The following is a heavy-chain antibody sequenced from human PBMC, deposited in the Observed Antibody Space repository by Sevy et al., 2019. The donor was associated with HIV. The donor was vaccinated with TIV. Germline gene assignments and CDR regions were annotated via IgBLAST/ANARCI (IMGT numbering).Heavy chain of an antibody. D-gene: IGHD5-12*01. V-gene: IGHV3-48*03. Sequence: GGSLRLSCAASGFSFSTYEVNWVRQAPGKGLEWVSNIRSSESTIYYADSVKGRFTISRDNTKNSLYLQMNSLRAEDTAVYYCARAGKYSYEFDMWGQGTMVTVSS. CDR3: ARAGKYSYEFDM. J-gene: IGHJ3*02. CDR1: GFSFSTYE. CDR2: IRSSESTI.